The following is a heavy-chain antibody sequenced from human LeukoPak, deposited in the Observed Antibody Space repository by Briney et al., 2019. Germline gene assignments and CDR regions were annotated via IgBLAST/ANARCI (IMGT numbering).Heavy chain of an antibody. D-gene: IGHD3-9*01. CDR2: INPNSGGT. V-gene: IGHV1-2*02. CDR3: ARDGDYDILTGYYRGGTHYYYMDV. CDR1: GYTFTGYY. J-gene: IGHJ6*03. Sequence: ASVKVSCKASGYTFTGYYMHWVRQAPGQGLEWMGWINPNSGGTNYAQKFQGRVTMTRDTSISTAYMELSRLRSDDTAVYYCARDGDYDILTGYYRGGTHYYYMDVWGKGTTVTISS.